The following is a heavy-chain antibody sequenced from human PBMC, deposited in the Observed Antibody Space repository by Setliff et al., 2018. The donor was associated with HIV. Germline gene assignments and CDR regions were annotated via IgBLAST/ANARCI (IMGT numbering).Heavy chain of an antibody. CDR2: VKQDGSEK. Sequence: GGSLRLSCAASGFRFRSYWMSWVRQAPGKGLESVANVKQDGSEKHYVDSVKGRFTISRDNSKNTVYLQMNSLRAEDTAEYYCAKELAASGLGYFDSWGRGILVTVPQ. D-gene: IGHD3-22*01. V-gene: IGHV3-7*03. CDR3: AKELAASGLGYFDS. CDR1: GFRFRSYW. J-gene: IGHJ4*02.